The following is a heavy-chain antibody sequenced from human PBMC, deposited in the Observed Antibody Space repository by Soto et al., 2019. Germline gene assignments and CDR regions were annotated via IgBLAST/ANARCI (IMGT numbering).Heavy chain of an antibody. CDR2: IYYSGST. CDR3: TRSVLP. V-gene: IGHV4-31*03. J-gene: IGHJ5*02. Sequence: QVQLQESGPGLVKPSQTLSLTCTVSGGSISSGGYYWNWIRQHPGKGLEWIGYIYYSGSTYYNPSLKSRLSMSVDTSNNQFSLKLSSVTAADTAVYYCTRSVLPWGQGTLVTVSS. CDR1: GGSISSGGYY.